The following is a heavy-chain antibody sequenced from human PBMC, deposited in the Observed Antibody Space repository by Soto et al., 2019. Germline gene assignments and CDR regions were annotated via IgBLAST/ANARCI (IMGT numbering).Heavy chain of an antibody. V-gene: IGHV1-3*01. CDR3: AKRQEGGASDV. D-gene: IGHD3-16*01. CDR1: GYTFTSYA. J-gene: IGHJ6*02. CDR2: INAGNGNT. Sequence: ASVKVSCKASGYTFTSYAMHWVRQAPGQRLEWMGWINAGNGNTKYSQKSQGRVTITRDTSASTAYMELSSLRSEDTAVYYCAKRQEGGASDVWGQGTTVTVSS.